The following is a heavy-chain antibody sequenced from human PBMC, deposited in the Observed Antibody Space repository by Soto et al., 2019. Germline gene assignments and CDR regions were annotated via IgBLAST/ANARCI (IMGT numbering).Heavy chain of an antibody. CDR1: GYTFTGYY. J-gene: IGHJ4*02. CDR3: ARALTPSPPTRVVPVPSAIYY. Sequence: QVQLVQSGAEVKKPGASVKVSCKASGYTFTGYYMHWVRQAPGQGLEWMGWINPNSGGTNFAQKFQGRVNMTRDTSISTTYMELSRLTSDDTAVYYCARALTPSPPTRVVPVPSAIYYWGQGTLVTVSS. V-gene: IGHV1-2*02. CDR2: INPNSGGT. D-gene: IGHD2-2*01.